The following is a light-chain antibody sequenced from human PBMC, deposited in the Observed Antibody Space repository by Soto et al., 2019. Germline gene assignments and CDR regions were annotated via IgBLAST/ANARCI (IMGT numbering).Light chain of an antibody. J-gene: IGLJ3*02. CDR1: TNDIGDYNY. V-gene: IGLV2-14*01. Sequence: QSVLTQPASVSGSPGQSITISCTGTTNDIGDYNYVAWYQQHSGKVPRLMIYEVNNRPPGVSYRFSGSKSGSTASLTISGLRAEDEADYYCISYTGSRTSWVFGAGTKLTVL. CDR3: ISYTGSRTSWV. CDR2: EVN.